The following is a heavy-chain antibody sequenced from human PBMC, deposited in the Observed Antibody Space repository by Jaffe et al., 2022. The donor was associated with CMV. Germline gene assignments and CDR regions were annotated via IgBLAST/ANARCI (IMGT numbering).Heavy chain of an antibody. J-gene: IGHJ3*02. D-gene: IGHD2-2*01. V-gene: IGHV1-2*02. CDR3: ARDRAPSHLRFLLSSTHDAFDI. CDR1: GYTFTGYY. CDR2: INPNSGGT. Sequence: QVQLVQSGAEVKKPGASVKVSCKASGYTFTGYYMHWVRQAPGQGLEWMGWINPNSGGTNYAQKFQGRVTMTRDTSISTAYMELSRLRSDDTAVYYCARDRAPSHLRFLLSSTHDAFDIWGQGTMVTVSS.